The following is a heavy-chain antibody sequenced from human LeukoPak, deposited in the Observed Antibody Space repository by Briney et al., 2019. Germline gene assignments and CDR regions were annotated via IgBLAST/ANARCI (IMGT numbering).Heavy chain of an antibody. CDR3: AKGGRGGYNIAFDV. J-gene: IGHJ3*01. CDR2: FSATDGNA. D-gene: IGHD5-24*01. V-gene: IGHV3-23*01. CDR1: GFTFSSYG. Sequence: PGRSLRLSCAASGFTFSSYGMHWVRQAPGKGLEWVSGFSATDGNANYADSVKGRFTISRDNSKNTVHLQMNSLRPEDTALYYCAKGGRGGYNIAFDVWGQGTMVTVSS.